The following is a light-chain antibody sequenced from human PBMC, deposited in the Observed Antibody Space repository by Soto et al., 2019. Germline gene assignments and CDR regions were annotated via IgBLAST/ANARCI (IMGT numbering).Light chain of an antibody. CDR3: QQTYSTPYT. V-gene: IGKV1-39*01. J-gene: IGKJ2*01. CDR1: QRITTY. Sequence: IQMTQSPSSLSASVGDRVTITCRASQRITTYLNWYQQKPGEAPKLLISTSGTLQRGVPSRFSGSGSGTDFTLTITALRPEDFATFFFQQTYSTPYTFGKGTNLEIK. CDR2: TSG.